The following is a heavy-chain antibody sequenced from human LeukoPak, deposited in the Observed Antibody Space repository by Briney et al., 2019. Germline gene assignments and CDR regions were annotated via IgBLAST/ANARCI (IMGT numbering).Heavy chain of an antibody. Sequence: PGGSLRLSCAASGFTFSDYNMRWIRQAPGKGLEWVSAISGSGGSTYYADSVKGRFTISRDNSKNTLYLQMNSLRAEDTAVYYCANEVGSIVGANWGQGTLVTVSS. CDR3: ANEVGSIVGAN. V-gene: IGHV3-23*01. CDR1: GFTFSDYN. D-gene: IGHD1-26*01. CDR2: ISGSGGST. J-gene: IGHJ4*02.